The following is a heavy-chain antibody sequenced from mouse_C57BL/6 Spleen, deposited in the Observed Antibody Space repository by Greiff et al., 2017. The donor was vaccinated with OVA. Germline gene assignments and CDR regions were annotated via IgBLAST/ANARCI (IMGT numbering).Heavy chain of an antibody. V-gene: IGHV1-55*01. CDR2: IYPGSGST. CDR3: ARGDYDYGWYFDV. Sequence: QVQLQQSGAELVKPGASVKMSCKASGYTFTSYWITWVKQRPGQGLEWIGDIYPGSGSTNYNEKFKSKATLTVDTSSSTAYMQLSSLTSEDSAVYYCARGDYDYGWYFDVWGTGTTVTVSS. J-gene: IGHJ1*03. D-gene: IGHD2-4*01. CDR1: GYTFTSYW.